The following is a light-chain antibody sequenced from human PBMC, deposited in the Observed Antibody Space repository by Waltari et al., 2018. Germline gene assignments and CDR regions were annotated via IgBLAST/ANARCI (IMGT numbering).Light chain of an antibody. J-gene: IGLJ2*01. Sequence: QSALTQPASVSGSPGQAITISCTGTSSDVGGYNYAPWYQQHPGKAPKLIIYEVSHRPSGVSNRFSGSKSGNTASLTISGLQAEDEADYYCSSYASSNTVVFGGGTKLTVL. V-gene: IGLV2-14*01. CDR3: SSYASSNTVV. CDR2: EVS. CDR1: SSDVGGYNY.